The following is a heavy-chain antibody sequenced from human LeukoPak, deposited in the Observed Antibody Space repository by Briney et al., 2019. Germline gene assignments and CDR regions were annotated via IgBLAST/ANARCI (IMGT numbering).Heavy chain of an antibody. Sequence: GGSQRLSCAASGFAFSNYWMHWVRQAPGKGLEWVSCIDISGTSMYYADSVKGRFTISRDNAKNSLFLQMHSLRAEDTAVYYCARPSRSGYSTGWPDYWGQGTLVTVSS. V-gene: IGHV3-21*01. CDR1: GFAFSNYW. CDR2: IDISGTSM. D-gene: IGHD6-19*01. J-gene: IGHJ4*02. CDR3: ARPSRSGYSTGWPDY.